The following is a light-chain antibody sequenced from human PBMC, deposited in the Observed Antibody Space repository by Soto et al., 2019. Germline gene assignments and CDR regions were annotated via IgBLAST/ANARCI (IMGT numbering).Light chain of an antibody. CDR3: HHYNNWWA. Sequence: EIVMTQSPATLSVSPGERATLSCKASQSVSTSLAWYQQKPGQAPRLLIYGASTRATGIRDRFSGSGSGTEFSLTINSLQSEDFAVYYCHHYNNWWAFGQGTKVDIK. CDR2: GAS. V-gene: IGKV3-15*01. J-gene: IGKJ1*01. CDR1: QSVSTS.